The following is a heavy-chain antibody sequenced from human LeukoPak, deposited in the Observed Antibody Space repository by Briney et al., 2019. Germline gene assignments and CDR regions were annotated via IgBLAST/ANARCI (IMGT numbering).Heavy chain of an antibody. D-gene: IGHD1-26*01. J-gene: IGHJ5*02. CDR2: IKPDGTET. V-gene: IGHV3-7*01. CDR3: EGGVGTT. CDR1: GFTFSASW. Sequence: GGSLRLSCAASGFTFSASWMNWARRAPGKGLEWVANIKPDGTETYYADSVKGRFTISRDNAENSLYLQMHSLRAEETAVYFCEGGVGTTCGQGTLVTVSS.